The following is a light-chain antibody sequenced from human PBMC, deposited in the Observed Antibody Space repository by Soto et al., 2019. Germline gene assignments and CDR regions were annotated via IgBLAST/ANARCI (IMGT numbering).Light chain of an antibody. CDR1: SSDVGGYNY. V-gene: IGLV2-14*01. J-gene: IGLJ3*02. CDR3: SSYTSSSTWV. CDR2: EVS. Sequence: QSALTQPASVSGSPGQSITISCTGTSSDVGGYNYVSWYQQHPGKAPKVMIYEVSNRPPGVSNRFSGSKSGNTASLTISGLQAEDVADYYCSSYTSSSTWVFGGGTKLTVL.